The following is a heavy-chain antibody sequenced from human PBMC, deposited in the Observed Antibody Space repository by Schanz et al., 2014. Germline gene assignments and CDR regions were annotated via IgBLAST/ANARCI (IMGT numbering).Heavy chain of an antibody. CDR3: ARGWGYDALTGYVF. Sequence: QVQLVQSGAEVKKPGASVKVSCKASGYTFSSYGISWVRQAPGQGLEWMGWISANNGNTNYAPKVQDRVTMTTDTSTSTAYMELRSLRSDDTAVYYCARGWGYDALTGYVFWGQGTLVTVSS. CDR1: GYTFSSYG. CDR2: ISANNGNT. J-gene: IGHJ4*02. D-gene: IGHD3-9*01. V-gene: IGHV1-18*04.